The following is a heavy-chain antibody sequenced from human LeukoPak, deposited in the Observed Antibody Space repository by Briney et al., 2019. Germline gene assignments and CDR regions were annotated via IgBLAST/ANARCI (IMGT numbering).Heavy chain of an antibody. V-gene: IGHV1-18*01. CDR1: GYRLSYYG. CDR3: ARAHPEYYDSSGYNPLDF. CDR2: INAYTGNT. D-gene: IGHD3-22*01. Sequence: ASVKVSCRASGYRLSYYGISWVRQAPGQGLEWMGWINAYTGNTNYAQKLQGRVTMTTDTSTSTAYMELRSLRSDDTAVYYCARAHPEYYDSSGYNPLDFWGQGTLVTVSS. J-gene: IGHJ4*02.